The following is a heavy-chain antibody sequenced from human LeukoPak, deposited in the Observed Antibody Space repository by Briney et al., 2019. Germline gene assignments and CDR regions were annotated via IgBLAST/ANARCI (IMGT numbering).Heavy chain of an antibody. CDR2: MYHSGST. Sequence: PSQTLSLTCTVPGGSISSGDYSWSWIRQPPGKGLEWIGYMYHSGSTYYNPSLKSRVTISGDRSKNHFSPKLSSVTAADTAVYYCARVQRERMTTVIQDWYFDLWGRGTLVTVSS. D-gene: IGHD4-17*01. CDR1: GGSISSGDYS. J-gene: IGHJ2*01. V-gene: IGHV4-30-2*01. CDR3: ARVQRERMTTVIQDWYFDL.